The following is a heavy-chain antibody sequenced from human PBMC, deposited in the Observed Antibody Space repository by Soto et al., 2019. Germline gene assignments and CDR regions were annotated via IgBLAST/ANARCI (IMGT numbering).Heavy chain of an antibody. D-gene: IGHD3-22*01. Sequence: PGGSLRLSCAASGFTFSGSAMHWVRQASGKGLEWVGRIRSKANSYATAYAASVKGRFTISRDDSKNTAYLQMNSLKTEDTAVYYCTAVVIPPYYGMDVWGQGTTVTVSS. CDR3: TAVVIPPYYGMDV. V-gene: IGHV3-73*01. CDR2: IRSKANSYAT. CDR1: GFTFSGSA. J-gene: IGHJ6*02.